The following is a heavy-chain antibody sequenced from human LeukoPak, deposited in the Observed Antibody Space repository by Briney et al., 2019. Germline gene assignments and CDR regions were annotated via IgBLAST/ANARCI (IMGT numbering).Heavy chain of an antibody. Sequence: ASVKVSCKASGYTSTTYYMHWVRQAPGQGLEWMGIINPSGGSTSYAQKFQGRVTMTRDTSTSTVYMELSSLRSEDTAVYNCARGTTYSWYATEDWFDPWGQGTLVTASS. CDR2: INPSGGST. D-gene: IGHD6-13*01. CDR3: ARGTTYSWYATEDWFDP. V-gene: IGHV1-46*01. CDR1: GYTSTTYY. J-gene: IGHJ5*02.